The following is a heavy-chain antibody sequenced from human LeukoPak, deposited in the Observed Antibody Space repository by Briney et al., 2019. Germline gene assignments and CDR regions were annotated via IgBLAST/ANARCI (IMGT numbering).Heavy chain of an antibody. J-gene: IGHJ5*02. D-gene: IGHD3-10*01. CDR2: IKQDGSEK. V-gene: IGHV3-7*01. Sequence: GGSLRLSCAASGFTFTNNFMSWVRQAPGKGLDWVANIKQDGSEKYYVDSVKGRFTISRDNAKNSLYLQMNSLRAEDTAVYYCARVPYGSGSYNWFDPWGQGTLVTVSS. CDR1: GFTFTNNF. CDR3: ARVPYGSGSYNWFDP.